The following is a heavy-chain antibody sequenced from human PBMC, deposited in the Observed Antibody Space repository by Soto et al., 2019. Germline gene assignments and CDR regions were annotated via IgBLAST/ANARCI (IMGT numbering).Heavy chain of an antibody. D-gene: IGHD3-10*01. CDR3: ARDGTSAPMVRGVIIEWFDP. CDR2: IIPIFGTA. Sequence: SVKVSCKASGCTFSSYAISWVRQAPGQRLEWMGGIIPIFGTANYAQKFQVRVTITADESTITAYIELSSLRSEGTAVYYCARDGTSAPMVRGVIIEWFDPWGQGTLVTVSS. CDR1: GCTFSSYA. V-gene: IGHV1-69*13. J-gene: IGHJ5*02.